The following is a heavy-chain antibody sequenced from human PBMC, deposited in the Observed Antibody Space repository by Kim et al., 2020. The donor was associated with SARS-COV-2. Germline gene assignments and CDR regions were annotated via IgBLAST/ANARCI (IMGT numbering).Heavy chain of an antibody. V-gene: IGHV4-34*01. CDR3: ARKYPRNYDY. CDR1: GGSFSGYY. J-gene: IGHJ4*02. Sequence: SETLSLTCAVYGGSFSGYYWSWIRQPPGKGLEWIGEINHSGSTNYNPSLKSRVTISVDTSKNQFSLKLSSVTAADTAVYYCARKYPRNYDYWGQGTLVTVSS. D-gene: IGHD6-6*01. CDR2: INHSGST.